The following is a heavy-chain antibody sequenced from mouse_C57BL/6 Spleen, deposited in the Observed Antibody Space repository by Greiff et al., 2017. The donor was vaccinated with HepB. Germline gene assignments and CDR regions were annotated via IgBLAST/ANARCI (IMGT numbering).Heavy chain of an antibody. Sequence: VQLQQSGPELVKPGASVKISCKASGYSFTSYYIHWVKQRPGQGLEWIGWIYPGSGNTKYNEKFKGKATLTADTSSSTAYMQLSSLTSEDSAVYYCARDYSNYFDYWGQGTTLTVSS. CDR3: ARDYSNYFDY. J-gene: IGHJ2*01. CDR2: IYPGSGNT. V-gene: IGHV1-66*01. CDR1: GYSFTSYY. D-gene: IGHD2-5*01.